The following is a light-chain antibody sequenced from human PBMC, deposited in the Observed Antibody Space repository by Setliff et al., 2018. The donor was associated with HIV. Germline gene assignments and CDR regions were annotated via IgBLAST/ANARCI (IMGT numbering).Light chain of an antibody. V-gene: IGLV2-11*01. Sequence: QSALTQPRSVSGSPGQSVTISCTGASSDVGGYDSVSWYQQHPGKAPKLVIYDVIKRPSGVPDRFSGSKSGNTASLTISGLQAEDEADYYCYSYADSYTSLYVFGTGTKV. CDR2: DVI. CDR3: YSYADSYTSLYV. CDR1: SSDVGGYDS. J-gene: IGLJ1*01.